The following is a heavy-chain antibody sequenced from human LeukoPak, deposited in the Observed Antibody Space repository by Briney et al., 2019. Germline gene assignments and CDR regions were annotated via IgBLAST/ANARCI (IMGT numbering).Heavy chain of an antibody. J-gene: IGHJ4*02. Sequence: PSETLSLTCTVSDGSISSYYWSWIRQPPGKGLEWIGYIYYSGSTNYNPSLKSRVTISVDTSKNQFSLKLSSVTAADTAVYYCARESQLRFFDYWSQGTLVTVSS. CDR1: DGSISSYY. CDR2: IYYSGST. V-gene: IGHV4-59*01. D-gene: IGHD6-6*01. CDR3: ARESQLRFFDY.